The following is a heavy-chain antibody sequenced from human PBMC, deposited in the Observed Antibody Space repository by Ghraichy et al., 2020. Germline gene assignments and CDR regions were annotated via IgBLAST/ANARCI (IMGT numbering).Heavy chain of an antibody. CDR3: ARANGVELWLVYYYYYYGMDV. D-gene: IGHD5-18*01. CDR2: ISSSSSYI. CDR1: GFTFSSYS. Sequence: GESLNISCAASGFTFSSYSMNWVRQAPGKGLEWVSSISSSSSYIYYADSVKGRFTISRDNAKNSLYLQMNSLRAEDTAVYYCARANGVELWLVYYYYYYGMDVWGQGTTVTVSS. J-gene: IGHJ6*02. V-gene: IGHV3-21*01.